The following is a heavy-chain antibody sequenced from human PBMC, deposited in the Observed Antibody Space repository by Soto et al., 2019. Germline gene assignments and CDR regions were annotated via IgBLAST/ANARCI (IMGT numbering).Heavy chain of an antibody. J-gene: IGHJ4*02. CDR1: GFTFDDYA. CDR3: AKDIGGNSGSVNY. CDR2: ISWNSGSI. Sequence: PGGSLRLSCTASGFTFDDYAMHWVRQAPGKGLEWVSGISWNSGSIGYADSVKGRFTISRDNAKNSLYLQMNSLRAEDTALYYCAKDIGGNSGSVNYWGQGTLVTVSS. D-gene: IGHD2-21*02. V-gene: IGHV3-9*01.